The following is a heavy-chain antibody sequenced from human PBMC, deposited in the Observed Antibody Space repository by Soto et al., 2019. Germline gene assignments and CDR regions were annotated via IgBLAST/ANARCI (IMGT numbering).Heavy chain of an antibody. CDR2: INPSGGST. J-gene: IGHJ4*02. V-gene: IGHV1-46*03. CDR3: AREGYSFRY. CDR1: GYTFTXYY. Sequence: KGSCKASGYTFTXYYMHWVRQAPGQGLEWMGIINPSGGSTSYAQKFQGRVTMTRDTSTSTVYMELSSLISEDTAVYYCAREGYSFRYWGQGTLVTVSS.